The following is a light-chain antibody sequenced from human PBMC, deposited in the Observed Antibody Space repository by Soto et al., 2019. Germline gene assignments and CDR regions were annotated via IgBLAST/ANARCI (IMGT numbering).Light chain of an antibody. Sequence: EIVMTQSPATLSVSPGETATLSCRASQSVRSNLAWYQQKPGQAPRLLMYDASNRANGVPARFGGSGSGTEFTLTISSLQSEDFAVYYCQQFDDLPRTFGQGTKVEVK. CDR3: QQFDDLPRT. CDR2: DAS. V-gene: IGKV3-15*01. CDR1: QSVRSN. J-gene: IGKJ1*01.